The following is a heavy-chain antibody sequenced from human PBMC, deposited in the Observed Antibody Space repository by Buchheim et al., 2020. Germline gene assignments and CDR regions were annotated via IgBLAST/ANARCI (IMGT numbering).Heavy chain of an antibody. CDR1: GVTLSSEA. J-gene: IGHJ6*02. CDR3: AKDPRITMIVVAQGMDV. CDR2: ISGSGGST. D-gene: IGHD3-22*01. Sequence: EVQLWESGGGLGQPGGSLRRGGAAAGVTLSSEARSGGRQAPGKGLEWVSAISGSGGSTYYADSVKGRFTISRDNSKNTLYLQLNSLRAEDTAVYYCAKDPRITMIVVAQGMDVWGQGTT. V-gene: IGHV3-23*01.